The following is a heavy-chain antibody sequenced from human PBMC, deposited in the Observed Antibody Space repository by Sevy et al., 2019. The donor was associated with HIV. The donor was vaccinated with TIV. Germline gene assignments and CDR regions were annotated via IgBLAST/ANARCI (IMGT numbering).Heavy chain of an antibody. J-gene: IGHJ3*02. CDR2: IKQDGSEK. CDR1: GXXFSSYW. CDR3: ARGPYSSGWYSXAXDX. V-gene: IGHV3-7*01. Sequence: GGSLRLSCAASGXXFSSYWMSWVRQAPGKGLEWVANIKQDGSEKYYVDSVKGRFTISRDNAKNSLYLQMNSLRAEDTAVYYCARGPYSSGWYSXAXDXXXXGTMVTVSS. D-gene: IGHD6-19*01.